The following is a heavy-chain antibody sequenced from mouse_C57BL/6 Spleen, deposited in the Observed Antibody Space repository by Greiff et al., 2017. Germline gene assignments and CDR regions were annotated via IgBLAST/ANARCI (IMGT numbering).Heavy chain of an antibody. CDR1: GFTFSSYA. D-gene: IGHD3-2*02. V-gene: IGHV5-4*01. CDR3: ARDDGDSSGYFDY. J-gene: IGHJ2*01. Sequence: EVKLMESGGGLVKPGGSLKLSCAASGFTFSSYAMSWVRQTPEKRLEWVATISDGGSYTYYTDNVKGRFTISRDNAKNNLYLQMSHLKSEDTSIYYCARDDGDSSGYFDYWGQGTTLTVSS. CDR2: ISDGGSYT.